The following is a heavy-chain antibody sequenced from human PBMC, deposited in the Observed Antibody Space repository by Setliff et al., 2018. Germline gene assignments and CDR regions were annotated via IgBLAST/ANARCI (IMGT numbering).Heavy chain of an antibody. CDR1: GGSFSNYA. CDR2: IIPIYGST. V-gene: IGHV1-69*13. CDR3: ARDAPYGSNGRNSYYGNWLDP. D-gene: IGHD3-10*01. Sequence: ASVKVSCKASGGSFSNYAIIWVRQAPGQGPEWMGGIIPIYGSTNNAEKFQGRVTFSADESMSTVYMELSSLTSADTALYYCARDAPYGSNGRNSYYGNWLDPWGQGTLVTVSS. J-gene: IGHJ5*02.